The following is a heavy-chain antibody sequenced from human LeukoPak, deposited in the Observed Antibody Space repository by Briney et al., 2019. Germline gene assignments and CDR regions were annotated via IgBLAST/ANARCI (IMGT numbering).Heavy chain of an antibody. J-gene: IGHJ4*02. Sequence: PGRSLRLSCAASGFTFSSFVTHWVRQAPGKGLEWVAVISKDGSDKYYVDSVKGRFAISRDNSRNTLYLQMNSLRAEDTAVYFCAKESCTMTNCLGDWGQGTLVTVSS. CDR3: AKESCTMTNCLGD. D-gene: IGHD2-8*01. CDR1: GFTFSSFV. V-gene: IGHV3-30*18. CDR2: ISKDGSDK.